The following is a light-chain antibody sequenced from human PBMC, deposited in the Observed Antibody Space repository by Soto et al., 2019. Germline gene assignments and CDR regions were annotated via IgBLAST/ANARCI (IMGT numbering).Light chain of an antibody. CDR3: QQYGSSPRLT. J-gene: IGKJ4*01. CDR1: QSISSY. Sequence: EIVKTQSPATLSVSPGERATLSCRASQSISSYLAWYQQKPGQAPRLLIYGASSRATGIPDRFSGGGSGTDFTLTISRLEPEDFAVYYCQQYGSSPRLTFGGGTKVDNK. V-gene: IGKV3-20*01. CDR2: GAS.